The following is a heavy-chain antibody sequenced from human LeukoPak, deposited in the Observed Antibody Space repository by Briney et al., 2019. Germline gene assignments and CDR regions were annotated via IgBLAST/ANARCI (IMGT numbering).Heavy chain of an antibody. Sequence: SETLSLTRAVYGVSFSGYYWSWIRQPPGKGLEWIGEINHSGSTNYNPSLKSRVTISVDTSKNQFSLKLRSVTAADTAVYYCARRRGEQWLNYLDYWGQGTLVTVSS. V-gene: IGHV4-34*01. CDR2: INHSGST. CDR1: GVSFSGYY. D-gene: IGHD6-19*01. CDR3: ARRRGEQWLNYLDY. J-gene: IGHJ4*02.